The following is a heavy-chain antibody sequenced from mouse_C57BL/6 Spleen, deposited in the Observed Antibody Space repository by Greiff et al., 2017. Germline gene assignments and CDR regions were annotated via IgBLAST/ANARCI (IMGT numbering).Heavy chain of an antibody. J-gene: IGHJ2*01. CDR1: GYTFTDYE. V-gene: IGHV1-15*01. Sequence: QVQLQQSGAELVRPGASVTLSCKASGYTFTDYEMHWVKQTPVPGLEWIGAIDPETGGTAYNQKFKGKAILTADKSSSTAYMELRSLTSEDSAVYYCTKMGLRGWGQGTTLTVSS. CDR3: TKMGLRG. CDR2: IDPETGGT. D-gene: IGHD1-1*01.